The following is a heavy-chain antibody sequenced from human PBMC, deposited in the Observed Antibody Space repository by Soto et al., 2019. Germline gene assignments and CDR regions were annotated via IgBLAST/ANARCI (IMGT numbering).Heavy chain of an antibody. J-gene: IGHJ4*02. CDR1: GFSFSSYG. D-gene: IGHD5-12*01. CDR2: LSFDGKTD. CDR3: AKDSSGYDFTYFDY. Sequence: QVQLVESGGGVVQPGRSLRLSCAASGFSFSSYGMHWVRQAPGKGLAWVAVLSFDGKTDYYADSVRGRFTISRDNSKNTLYLQMSSLRAEDTAVYYCAKDSSGYDFTYFDYWRQGTLVSVSS. V-gene: IGHV3-30*18.